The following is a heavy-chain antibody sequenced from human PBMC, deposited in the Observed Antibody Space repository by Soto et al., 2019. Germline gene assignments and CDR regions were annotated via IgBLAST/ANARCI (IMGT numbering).Heavy chain of an antibody. Sequence: ASVKVSCKTSGYNFNAFYIHWVRQAPGQGLEWMGCINPSSGGTKFAQSFQGRVTLTRDTLINTTYMEMTSLTSDDTAMYFCARAPRPRAAAADFAYWGQGSLV. CDR3: ARAPRPRAAAADFAY. J-gene: IGHJ4*02. D-gene: IGHD6-13*01. V-gene: IGHV1-2*02. CDR2: INPSSGGT. CDR1: GYNFNAFY.